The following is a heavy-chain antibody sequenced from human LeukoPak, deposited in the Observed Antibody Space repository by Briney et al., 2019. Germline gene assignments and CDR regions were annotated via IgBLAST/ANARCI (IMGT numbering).Heavy chain of an antibody. D-gene: IGHD3-10*01. CDR3: ARDKSRTYGSADAFDI. Sequence: SETLSLTCAVYGGSFSGYYWSWIRQPPGKGLEWIGEINHSGSTNYNPPLKSRVTISVDTSKNQFSLKLNSVTAADTAVYYCARDKSRTYGSADAFDIWGQGTMVTVS. V-gene: IGHV4-34*01. J-gene: IGHJ3*02. CDR2: INHSGST. CDR1: GGSFSGYY.